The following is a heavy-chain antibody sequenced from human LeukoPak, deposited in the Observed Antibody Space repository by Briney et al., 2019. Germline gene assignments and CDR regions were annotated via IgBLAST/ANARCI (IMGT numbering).Heavy chain of an antibody. CDR1: GYSISSGYY. CDR2: IYHSGST. D-gene: IGHD3-3*01. CDR3: ARDGFGVVIYFDY. J-gene: IGHJ4*02. V-gene: IGHV4-38-2*02. Sequence: TSETLSLTCAVSGYSISSGYYWGWIRQPPGKGLEWIGSIYHSGSTYYNPSLKSRVTISVDTSKNQFSLKPSSVTAADTAVYYCARDGFGVVIYFDYWGQGTLVTVSS.